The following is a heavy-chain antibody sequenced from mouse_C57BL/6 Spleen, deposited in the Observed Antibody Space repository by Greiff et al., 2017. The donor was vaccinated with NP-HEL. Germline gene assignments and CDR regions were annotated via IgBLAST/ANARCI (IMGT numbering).Heavy chain of an antibody. J-gene: IGHJ4*01. CDR2: IDPSDSST. CDR1: GYTFTSYW. V-gene: IGHV1-69*01. D-gene: IGHD2-2*01. Sequence: QVQLQQPGAELVMPGASVKLSCKASGYTFTSYWMHWVKQRPGQGLEWIGEIDPSDSSTNYNQKFKGKSTLTVDKSSSTAYMQLSSLTSEDSAVYYCARDGYVYAMDYWGQGTSVTVSS. CDR3: ARDGYVYAMDY.